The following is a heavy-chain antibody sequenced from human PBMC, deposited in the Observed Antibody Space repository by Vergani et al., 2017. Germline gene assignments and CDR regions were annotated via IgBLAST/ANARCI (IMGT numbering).Heavy chain of an antibody. CDR1: GGSISSRSYY. J-gene: IGHJ4*02. Sequence: QLQLQESGPGLVKPSETLSLTCTVSGGSISSRSYYWGWIRQPPGKGLEWIGSIYYSGSTYYNPSLKSRVTISVDTSKNQFSLKLSTVTAADTAVYYCAGVTSSWYFHDWGQGTLVTVSS. CDR2: IYYSGST. D-gene: IGHD6-13*01. V-gene: IGHV4-39*01. CDR3: AGVTSSWYFHD.